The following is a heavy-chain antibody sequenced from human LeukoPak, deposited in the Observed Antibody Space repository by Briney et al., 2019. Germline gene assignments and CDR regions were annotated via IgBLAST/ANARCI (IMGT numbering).Heavy chain of an antibody. V-gene: IGHV3-15*01. CDR2: IKSKTDGGTT. CDR3: ISGGLVHDY. D-gene: IGHD6-19*01. Sequence: GGSLRLSCAASGFTFTNAWMTWVRQAPGKGLEWVGRIKSKTDGGTTDYAAPVKGRFSMSRDDPTNTLYLQMNSLKTEDTAVYYCISGGLVHDYWGQGTLVTVSS. J-gene: IGHJ4*02. CDR1: GFTFTNAW.